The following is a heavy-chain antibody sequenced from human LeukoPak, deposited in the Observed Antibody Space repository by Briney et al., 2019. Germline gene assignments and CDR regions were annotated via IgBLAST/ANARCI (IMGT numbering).Heavy chain of an antibody. CDR2: ITHSGST. J-gene: IGHJ4*02. CDR1: RGSLSSYY. CDR3: ARGRRITMVRGVVPLDY. D-gene: IGHD3-10*01. V-gene: IGHV4-34*01. Sequence: SETPSLTCALYRGSLSSYYWTWIRQPPGKGLEWIGEITHSGSTNYNPSLTSRVTISVDASKNQFSLSLSSVTAADTAVYYCARGRRITMVRGVVPLDYWGQGTLVTVSS.